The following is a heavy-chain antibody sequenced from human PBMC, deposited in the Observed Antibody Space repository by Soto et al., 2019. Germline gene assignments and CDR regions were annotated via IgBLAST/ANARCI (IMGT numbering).Heavy chain of an antibody. V-gene: IGHV1-18*04. J-gene: IGHJ6*02. CDR3: ASNFYGGEYYYYYGMDV. D-gene: IGHD3-10*01. CDR1: GYTFTSYG. CDR2: ISAYNGNT. Sequence: ASVKVSCKASGYTFTSYGISWVRQAPGQGLEWMGWISAYNGNTNYAQKLQGRVTMTTDTSTSTAYMELRSLRSDDTAAYYCASNFYGGEYYYYYGMDVWGQGTTVTVSS.